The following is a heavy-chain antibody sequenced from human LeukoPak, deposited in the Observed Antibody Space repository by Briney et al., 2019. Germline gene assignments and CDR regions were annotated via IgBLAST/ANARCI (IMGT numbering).Heavy chain of an antibody. J-gene: IGHJ6*02. CDR3: ARQRSGDLERGYFDWLLRDHGMDV. CDR2: IYYSGST. D-gene: IGHD3-9*01. V-gene: IGHV4-39*01. CDR1: GGSISSSSYY. Sequence: SETLSLTCTVSGGSISSSSYYWGWIRQPPGKGLEWIGSIYYSGSTYYNPSLKSRVTISVDTSKNQFSLKLSSVTAADTAVYYCARQRSGDLERGYFDWLLRDHGMDVWGQGTTVTVSS.